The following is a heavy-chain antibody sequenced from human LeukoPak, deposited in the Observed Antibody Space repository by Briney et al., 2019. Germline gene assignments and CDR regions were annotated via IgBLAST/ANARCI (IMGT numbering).Heavy chain of an antibody. J-gene: IGHJ4*02. CDR1: GYIFTSYF. V-gene: IGHV1-69*06. Sequence: ASVKVSCKASGYIFTSYFMHWVRQAPGQGLEWMGGIIPIFGTANYAQKFQGRVTITADKSTSTAYMELSSLRSEDTAVYYCASGATYYYDSSGPRKYYFDYWGQGTLVTVSS. CDR3: ASGATYYYDSSGPRKYYFDY. CDR2: IIPIFGTA. D-gene: IGHD3-22*01.